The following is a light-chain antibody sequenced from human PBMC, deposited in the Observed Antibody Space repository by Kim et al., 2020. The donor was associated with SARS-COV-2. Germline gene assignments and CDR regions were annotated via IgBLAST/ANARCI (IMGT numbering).Light chain of an antibody. CDR3: QQYYYSPLT. V-gene: IGKV1-39*01. CDR1: QRISNF. J-gene: IGKJ4*01. CDR2: AAS. Sequence: ASVGDRVTITCRASQRISNFVSWYQQKSGRAPKLLIYAASSLQSGVPSRFSGSGSGTDFTLTISSLQPEDFATYYCQQYYYSPLTFGGGTKVHIK.